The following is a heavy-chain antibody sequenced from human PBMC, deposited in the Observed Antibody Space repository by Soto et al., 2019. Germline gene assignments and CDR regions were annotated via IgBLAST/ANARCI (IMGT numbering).Heavy chain of an antibody. J-gene: IGHJ4*02. V-gene: IGHV1-2*02. D-gene: IGHD2-8*02. CDR3: ARGDYGTGGYPFLYFDY. CDR1: GYSFTGYY. CDR2: INPDSGAT. Sequence: ASVKVSCKASGYSFTGYYIHWVRQAPGQGLEWMGWINPDSGATNYAQNFQGRVTLTSDTSISTASMDLTSLTSDDTAVYYCARGDYGTGGYPFLYFDYWGQGTLVTVSS.